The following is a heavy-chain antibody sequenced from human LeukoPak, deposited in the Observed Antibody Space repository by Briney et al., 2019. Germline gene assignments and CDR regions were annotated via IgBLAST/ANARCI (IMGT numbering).Heavy chain of an antibody. Sequence: GGSLILSCAASGFSFTNYWMSWVRQAPGKGLEWVANVKEDGTTKQYVDSVKGRLTISRDNAKNSLYLQMDSLRAEDTAVYYCVSQEVVPHWGQGTLVSVSS. V-gene: IGHV3-7*01. D-gene: IGHD2-15*01. CDR2: VKEDGTTK. J-gene: IGHJ4*02. CDR1: GFSFTNYW. CDR3: VSQEVVPH.